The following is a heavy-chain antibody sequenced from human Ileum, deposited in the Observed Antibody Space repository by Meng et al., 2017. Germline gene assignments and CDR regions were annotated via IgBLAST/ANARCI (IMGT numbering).Heavy chain of an antibody. CDR1: GLTCRGYG. CDR2: IWFDGSKT. D-gene: IGHD6-19*01. CDR3: ARYRSGSSDY. Sequence: QEGRGGCGGGGGPPGTSLRPSCAASGLTCRGYGMPWVRQAPGKGLEWVAVIWFDGSKTYYADSVKGRFTVSRDNSKNTLYLQMNSLRADDTAVYYCARYRSGSSDYWGPGTLVTVSS. V-gene: IGHV3-33*01. J-gene: IGHJ4*02.